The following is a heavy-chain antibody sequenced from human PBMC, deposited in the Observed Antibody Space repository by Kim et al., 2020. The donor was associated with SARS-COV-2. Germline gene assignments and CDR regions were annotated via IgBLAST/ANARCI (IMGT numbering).Heavy chain of an antibody. V-gene: IGHV3-72*01. CDR1: GFIFSDHY. CDR3: TRWGAGGRWGMDV. D-gene: IGHD6-13*01. CDR2: IRNKPRSYTT. Sequence: GGSLRLSCAASGFIFSDHYMDWVRQVPGKGLEWVARIRNKPRSYTTEYAASVKGRFTIARDDLRNSLSLQMNSLKKEDTAVYYCTRWGAGGRWGMDVWGQGTTVAVSS. J-gene: IGHJ6*02.